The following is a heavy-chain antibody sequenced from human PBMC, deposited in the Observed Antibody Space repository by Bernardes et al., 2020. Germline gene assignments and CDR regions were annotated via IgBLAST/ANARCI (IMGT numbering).Heavy chain of an antibody. J-gene: IGHJ5*02. Sequence: LSLTCAVYGGSFSGYYWSWIRQPPGKGLEWIGEINHSGSTNYNPSLKSRVTISVDTSKNQFSLKLSSVTAADTAVYYCARGNNPNWFDPWGQGTLVTVSS. CDR3: ARGNNPNWFDP. V-gene: IGHV4-34*01. CDR2: INHSGST. CDR1: GGSFSGYY.